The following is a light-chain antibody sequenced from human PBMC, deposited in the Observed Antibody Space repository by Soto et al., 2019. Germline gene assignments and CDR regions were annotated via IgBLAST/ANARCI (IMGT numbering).Light chain of an antibody. CDR1: SSDVATYKY. V-gene: IGLV2-14*01. J-gene: IGLJ2*01. CDR3: CSYAGSATRVQ. Sequence: SALTQTASVSGSPGQSITISCTGTSSDVATYKYVSWYQQPPCKAPKLMISEVSYRPSGVSDRFPGYKSGNTASLTISGLQAEDEADYYCCSYAGSATRVQFGGGTKLTVL. CDR2: EVS.